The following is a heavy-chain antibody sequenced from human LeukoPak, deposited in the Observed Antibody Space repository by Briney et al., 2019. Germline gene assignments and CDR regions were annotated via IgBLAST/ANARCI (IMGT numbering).Heavy chain of an antibody. CDR2: LSSDGTNK. J-gene: IGHJ3*01. V-gene: IGHV3-30-3*01. CDR3: ARDQIRYSNSPEALDL. Sequence: GSLRLSCAASGFTFGSYAVHWVRQAPGKGLGWVAGLSSDGTNKYYADSVQGRFTISRDTSKNTLYLLMNSLRGEDTAVYYCARDQIRYSNSPEALDLWGQGTLVSVSS. D-gene: IGHD5-18*01. CDR1: GFTFGSYA.